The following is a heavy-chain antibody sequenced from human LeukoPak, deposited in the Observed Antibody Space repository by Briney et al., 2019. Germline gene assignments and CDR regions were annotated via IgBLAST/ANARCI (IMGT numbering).Heavy chain of an antibody. V-gene: IGHV3-48*01. CDR1: GFTFSSYS. Sequence: GGSLRLSCAASGFTFSSYSMNWVRQAPGKGLEWVSYISSSSSTIYYADSVKGRFTISRDNSKNTLYLQMNSLRAEDTAVYYCARLVDYYDSSGYHDYWGQGTLVTVSS. CDR2: ISSSSSTI. CDR3: ARLVDYYDSSGYHDY. J-gene: IGHJ4*02. D-gene: IGHD3-22*01.